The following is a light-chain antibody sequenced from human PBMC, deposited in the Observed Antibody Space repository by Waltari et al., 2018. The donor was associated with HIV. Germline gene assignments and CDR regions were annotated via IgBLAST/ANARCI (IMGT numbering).Light chain of an antibody. CDR3: QVWDNNSEPNVA. Sequence: YVLTQAPSLSVAPGQTARIPCGGNKLGTKSVHWYQQKPGQAPVLVVYDDSDRPSGIPERFSGSNSRNTATLTISGVEAGDEADYYCQVWDNNSEPNVAFGGGTKLTV. J-gene: IGLJ2*01. CDR1: KLGTKS. V-gene: IGLV3-21*02. CDR2: DDS.